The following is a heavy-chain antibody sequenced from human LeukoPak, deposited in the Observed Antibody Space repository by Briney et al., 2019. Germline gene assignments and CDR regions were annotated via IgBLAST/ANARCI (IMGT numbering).Heavy chain of an antibody. CDR1: GGSFSGYY. CDR3: ARAGAYPIAAAGTVDY. D-gene: IGHD6-13*01. Sequence: SETLSLTCAVYGGSFSGYYWSWIRQPPGKGLEWIGEINHSGSTNYNPSLKSRDTISVDTSKNQFSLKLSSVTAADTAVYYCARAGAYPIAAAGTVDYWGQGTLVTVSS. CDR2: INHSGST. V-gene: IGHV4-34*01. J-gene: IGHJ4*02.